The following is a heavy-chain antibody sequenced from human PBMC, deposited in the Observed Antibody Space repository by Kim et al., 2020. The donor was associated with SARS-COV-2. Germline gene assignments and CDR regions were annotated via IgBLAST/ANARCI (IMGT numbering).Heavy chain of an antibody. Sequence: GGSLRLSCAASGFTFSNYAMNWVRQAPGKGLEWVSSISGNSGSTYYADSVKGRFTISRDNPKNTLYLQMNSLRAEDTAVYYCAKSRAGGYYGSGTYGVRDSWGQGTLVTVSS. J-gene: IGHJ4*02. V-gene: IGHV3-23*01. CDR1: GFTFSNYA. CDR2: ISGNSGST. CDR3: AKSRAGGYYGSGTYGVRDS. D-gene: IGHD3-10*01.